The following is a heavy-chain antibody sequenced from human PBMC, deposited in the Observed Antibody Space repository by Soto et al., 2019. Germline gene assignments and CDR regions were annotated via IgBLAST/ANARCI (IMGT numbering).Heavy chain of an antibody. J-gene: IGHJ3*02. V-gene: IGHV3-21*01. CDR1: GFTFSSYS. Sequence: EVQLVESGGGLVKPGGSLRLSCAASGFTFSSYSMNWVRQAPGKGLEWVSSISSSSSYIYYADSVKGRFTISRDNAKNSLYLQMNSLRAEDTAVDDCARVHGDYGYAVDSWGQGTMVTVSS. CDR2: ISSSSSYI. D-gene: IGHD4-17*01. CDR3: ARVHGDYGYAVDS.